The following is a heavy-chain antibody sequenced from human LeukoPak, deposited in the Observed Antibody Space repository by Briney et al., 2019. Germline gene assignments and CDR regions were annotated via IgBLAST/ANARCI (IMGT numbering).Heavy chain of an antibody. CDR3: ARGIVGATHYYYYYMDV. V-gene: IGHV4-59*01. CDR2: LYYSGST. Sequence: SETLSLTCTVSGGSISSYYWSWIRQPPGRGLDWIGYLYYSGSTNYNPSLKSRVSISVDTSKNQFSLKLSSVTAADTAVYYCARGIVGATHYYYYYMDVWGKGTTVTISS. CDR1: GGSISSYY. D-gene: IGHD1-26*01. J-gene: IGHJ6*03.